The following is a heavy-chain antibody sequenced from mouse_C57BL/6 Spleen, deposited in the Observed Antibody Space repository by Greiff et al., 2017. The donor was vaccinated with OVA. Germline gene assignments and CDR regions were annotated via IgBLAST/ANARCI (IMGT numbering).Heavy chain of an antibody. CDR2: ISYDGSN. Sequence: EVQRVESGPGLVKPSQSLSLTCSVTGYSITSGYYWNWIRQFPGNKLEWMGYISYDGSNNYNPSLKNRISITRDTSKNQFFLKLNSVTTEDTATYYCAREELRFHWYFDVWGTGTTVTVSS. J-gene: IGHJ1*03. V-gene: IGHV3-6*01. D-gene: IGHD1-1*01. CDR3: AREELRFHWYFDV. CDR1: GYSITSGYY.